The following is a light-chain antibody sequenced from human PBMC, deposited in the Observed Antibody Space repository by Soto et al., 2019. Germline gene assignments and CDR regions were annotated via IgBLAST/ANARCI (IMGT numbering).Light chain of an antibody. CDR2: AAS. J-gene: IGKJ4*01. CDR1: QDISTW. CDR3: QQGNTFPPLS. V-gene: IGKV1-12*01. Sequence: IQMTQSPSSVSASVGDRVTITCRASQDISTWLAWYQQKPGKAPELLIFAASTLQRGVPSRFSGRGSGTDFTLTIDSLQPEDVATYYCQQGNTFPPLSFGGGTKVEI.